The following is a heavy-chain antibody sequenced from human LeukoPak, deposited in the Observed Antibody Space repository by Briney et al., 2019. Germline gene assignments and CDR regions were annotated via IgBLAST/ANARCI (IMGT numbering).Heavy chain of an antibody. D-gene: IGHD4-11*01. CDR1: GFTFNNYD. CDR3: ARETTGFDY. J-gene: IGHJ4*02. V-gene: IGHV3-48*01. Sequence: GGSLRLSCAASGFTFNNYDMNWVRQAPGKGLEWVSYISSSSSTIYYADSVKGRFTISRDSAKKSLYLQMNSLRAEDTAVYYCARETTGFDYWGQGTLVTVSS. CDR2: ISSSSSTI.